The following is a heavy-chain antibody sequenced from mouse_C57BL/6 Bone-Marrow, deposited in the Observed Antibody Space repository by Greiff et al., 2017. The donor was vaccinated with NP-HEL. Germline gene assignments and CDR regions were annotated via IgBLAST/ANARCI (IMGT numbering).Heavy chain of an antibody. V-gene: IGHV1-50*01. J-gene: IGHJ4*01. Sequence: QVQLKQSGAELVKPGASVKLSCKASGYTFTSYWMQWVKQRPGQGLEWIGEIDPSDSYTNYTQKFKGKATLTVDTSSSTAYMQLSSLTSEDSAVYYCARNSYYAMDYWGQGTSVTVSS. CDR1: GYTFTSYW. CDR2: IDPSDSYT. CDR3: ARNSYYAMDY.